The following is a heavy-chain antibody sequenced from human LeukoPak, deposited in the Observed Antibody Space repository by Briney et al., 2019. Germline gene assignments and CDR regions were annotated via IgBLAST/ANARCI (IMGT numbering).Heavy chain of an antibody. CDR1: GYAFTRHY. Sequence: ASVKVSCKASGYAFTRHYMHWVRQAPGQGLEWMGWINPNSGGTNYAQKFQGRVTMTRDTSISTVYLELSSLRSDDTAVFYCARASGGGQTSFDFWGQGTVVTVSS. D-gene: IGHD3-16*01. CDR3: ARASGGGQTSFDF. V-gene: IGHV1-2*02. CDR2: INPNSGGT. J-gene: IGHJ3*01.